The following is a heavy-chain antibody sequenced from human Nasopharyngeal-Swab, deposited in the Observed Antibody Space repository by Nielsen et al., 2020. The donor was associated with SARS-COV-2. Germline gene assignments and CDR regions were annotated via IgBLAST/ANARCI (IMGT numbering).Heavy chain of an antibody. D-gene: IGHD1-1*01. Sequence: SETLSLTCTVSGGSISSYYWSWIRQPAGKGLEWIGRIYTTGSTNYNPSLKSRVTMSVDTSKNQFSLQLNSVTPEDTAVYYCAREAGLEDDAFDIWGQGTMVTVSS. V-gene: IGHV4-4*07. J-gene: IGHJ3*02. CDR3: AREAGLEDDAFDI. CDR1: GGSISSYY. CDR2: IYTTGST.